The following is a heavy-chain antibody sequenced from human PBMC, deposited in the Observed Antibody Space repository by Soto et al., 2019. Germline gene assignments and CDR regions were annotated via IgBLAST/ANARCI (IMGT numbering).Heavy chain of an antibody. V-gene: IGHV3-74*01. J-gene: IGHJ6*02. D-gene: IGHD1-26*01. CDR3: GIGLPSHYGMDV. CDR1: EFTFSAHW. CDR2: IRGDGSIT. Sequence: EVQVVESGGGLVQPGGSLRLSCAASEFTFSAHWMHWVRQAPGKGLMWVSRIRGDGSITNYADSVKGRFTISRDNAKNTMYLQMNGLRAEDTAVYYCGIGLPSHYGMDVWGQGTTVTVS.